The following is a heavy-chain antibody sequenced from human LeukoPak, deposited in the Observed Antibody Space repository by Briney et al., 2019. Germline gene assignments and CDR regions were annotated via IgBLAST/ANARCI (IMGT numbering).Heavy chain of an antibody. CDR2: IYSGGST. CDR3: ARDPTIYGDYGYYYYGMDV. Sequence: GGSLRLSCAASGFTFSSNYMSWVRQAPGKGLEWVSVIYSGGSTYYSDSVKGRFTISRENSKNTLYLQMNSMRAEDTAVYYCARDPTIYGDYGYYYYGMDVWGQGTTVTVSS. V-gene: IGHV3-53*01. CDR1: GFTFSSNY. D-gene: IGHD4-17*01. J-gene: IGHJ6*02.